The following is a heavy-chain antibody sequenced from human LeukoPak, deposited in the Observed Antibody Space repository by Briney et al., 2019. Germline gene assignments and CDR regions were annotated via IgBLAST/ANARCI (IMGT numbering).Heavy chain of an antibody. V-gene: IGHV4-59*03. D-gene: IGHD3-22*01. CDR3: GGSTVDYTDSSDFYAFDI. Sequence: PSETLSLTCTLAMASIRVSYWSGLRHSPEEGVGWIGYISYNGGTVYSPSLRSRVTMSVALSENQFSLRLSSITEADTAIYDCGGSTVDYTDSSDFYAFDIWGQGTMVTVSS. CDR2: ISYNGGT. J-gene: IGHJ3*02. CDR1: MASIRVSY.